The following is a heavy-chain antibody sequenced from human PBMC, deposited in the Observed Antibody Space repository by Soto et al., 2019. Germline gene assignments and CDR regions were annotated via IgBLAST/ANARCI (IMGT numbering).Heavy chain of an antibody. Sequence: SETLSLTCSVSNYSINSGVFWSWIRQPPGKGLEWIGSIFHTGDTYYNPSLKSRITMSVDTSRNQFSLKLTSLTAADTAVYYCARDTNSLDPWGQGTLVTLSS. D-gene: IGHD3-16*01. CDR3: ARDTNSLDP. J-gene: IGHJ5*02. CDR1: NYSINSGVF. CDR2: IFHTGDT. V-gene: IGHV4-38-2*02.